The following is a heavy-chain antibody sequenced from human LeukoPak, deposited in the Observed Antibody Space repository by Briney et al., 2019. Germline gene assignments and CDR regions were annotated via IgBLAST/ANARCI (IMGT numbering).Heavy chain of an antibody. D-gene: IGHD3-22*01. CDR3: ARADSSGYPSFDY. Sequence: GASVKVSCKASGYTFTSYDINWVRQATGQGLEWTGWMNPNSGNTGYAQKFQGRVTMTRNTSISTAYMELSSLRSDDTAVYYCARADSSGYPSFDYWGQGTLVTVSS. CDR2: MNPNSGNT. CDR1: GYTFTSYD. V-gene: IGHV1-8*01. J-gene: IGHJ4*02.